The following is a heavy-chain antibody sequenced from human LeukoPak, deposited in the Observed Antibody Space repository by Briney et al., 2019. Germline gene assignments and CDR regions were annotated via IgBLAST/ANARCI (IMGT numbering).Heavy chain of an antibody. V-gene: IGHV3-23*01. CDR2: ITATGTYT. CDR3: AKDNLLLWFGESPGPVDY. CDR1: GVTFSSYA. J-gene: IGHJ4*02. D-gene: IGHD3-10*01. Sequence: GGSLRLSCAASGVTFSSYAMSWGRQAPGGGLKWVSTITATGTYTYFADSVKGRFTISRDNSENTLYLQMNSLRAEDTAVYYCAKDNLLLWFGESPGPVDYWGQGTLVTVSS.